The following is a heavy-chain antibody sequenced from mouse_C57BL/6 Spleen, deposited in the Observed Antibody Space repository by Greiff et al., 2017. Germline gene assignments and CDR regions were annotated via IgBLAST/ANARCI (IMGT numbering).Heavy chain of an antibody. Sequence: VQLKESGGGLVQPGGSMKLSCAASGFTFSDAWMDWVRQSPEKGLEWVAEIRHKANNHATYYAESVKGRFTISRDDSKSSVYLHSNSLRAYDTGIYYCTRPRRFLWYFDVWGTGTTVTVSS. CDR3: TRPRRFLWYFDV. V-gene: IGHV6-6*01. J-gene: IGHJ1*03. CDR2: IRHKANNHAT. CDR1: GFTFSDAW.